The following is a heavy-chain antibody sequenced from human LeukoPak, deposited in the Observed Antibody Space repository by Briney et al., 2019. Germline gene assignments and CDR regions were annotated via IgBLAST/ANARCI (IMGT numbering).Heavy chain of an antibody. Sequence: ASVKVSCKASGYTFTGYYIHWVRQAPGQGLEWMGWINPNSGGTNYAQKFQGRVSMTRDTSISTAYMELSSLRSEDTAVYYCASGPYYGSGSYGWFDPWGQGTLVTVSS. J-gene: IGHJ5*02. D-gene: IGHD3-10*01. CDR1: GYTFTGYY. CDR3: ASGPYYGSGSYGWFDP. V-gene: IGHV1-2*02. CDR2: INPNSGGT.